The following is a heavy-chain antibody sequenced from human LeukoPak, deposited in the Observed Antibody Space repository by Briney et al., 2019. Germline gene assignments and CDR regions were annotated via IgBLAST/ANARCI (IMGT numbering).Heavy chain of an antibody. CDR1: RFTFSSYG. Sequence: GGSLRLSCARSRFTFSSYGMHWVRQAPGKGLEWVALIRNDGIIKYYADSVKGRFTITRDNSKNTPYLQMNSLRAEDTAVYYCAKAHPGIAAAGTFDYWGQGTLVTVSS. CDR3: AKAHPGIAAAGTFDY. D-gene: IGHD6-13*01. CDR2: IRNDGIIK. J-gene: IGHJ4*02. V-gene: IGHV3-30*02.